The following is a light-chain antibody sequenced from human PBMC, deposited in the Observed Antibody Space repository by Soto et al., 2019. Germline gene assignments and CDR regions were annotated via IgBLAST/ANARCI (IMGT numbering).Light chain of an antibody. CDR3: QQYYNWYT. Sequence: ETVMTQSPATLSVSPGERATLSCRASQSVGTKLAWYQHKPGQAPRLLIYDASTRATGIPPRFSGSGSGTEFTLTISRLQSEDFVVYFCQQYYNWYTYGQGTKLEIK. J-gene: IGKJ2*01. V-gene: IGKV3D-15*01. CDR1: QSVGTK. CDR2: DAS.